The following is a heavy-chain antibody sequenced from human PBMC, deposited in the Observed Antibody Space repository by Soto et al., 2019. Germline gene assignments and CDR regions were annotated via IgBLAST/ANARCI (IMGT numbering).Heavy chain of an antibody. Sequence: PGGSLRLSCAASGFTFSSYAMSWVRQSPGKGLEWVSAISGSGGSTYYADSVKGRFTISRDNSKNTLYLQMNSLRAEDTAVYYCAKDRDYDFWSGPGYFDYWGQGTLVTVSS. J-gene: IGHJ4*02. D-gene: IGHD3-3*01. CDR2: ISGSGGST. CDR3: AKDRDYDFWSGPGYFDY. CDR1: GFTFSSYA. V-gene: IGHV3-23*01.